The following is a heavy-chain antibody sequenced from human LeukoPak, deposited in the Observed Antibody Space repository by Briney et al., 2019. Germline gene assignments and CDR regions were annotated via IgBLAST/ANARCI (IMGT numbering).Heavy chain of an antibody. CDR2: ISSSSSYI. Sequence: GGSXRLSCAASGFTFSSYSMNWVRQAPGKGLEWVSSISSSSSYIYYADSVKGRFTISRDNAKNSLYLQMNSLRAEDTAVYYCARGDGYYDSSGYFDYWGQGTLVTVSS. CDR1: GFTFSSYS. J-gene: IGHJ4*02. CDR3: ARGDGYYDSSGYFDY. V-gene: IGHV3-21*01. D-gene: IGHD3-22*01.